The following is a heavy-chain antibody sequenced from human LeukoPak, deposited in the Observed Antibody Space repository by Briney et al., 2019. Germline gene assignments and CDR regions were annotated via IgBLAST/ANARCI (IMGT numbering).Heavy chain of an antibody. D-gene: IGHD3-16*01. Sequence: GGSLRLSCAASGFTVSNKYMSWVRQAPGKGLEWVSVIYSGDNTYYVESVKGRFTISRDNSKNTLFLQMNRLRAEDTAVYYCAGRRVLDASFDYWGQGTLVTVSS. CDR1: GFTVSNKY. V-gene: IGHV3-66*02. CDR3: AGRRVLDASFDY. J-gene: IGHJ4*02. CDR2: IYSGDNT.